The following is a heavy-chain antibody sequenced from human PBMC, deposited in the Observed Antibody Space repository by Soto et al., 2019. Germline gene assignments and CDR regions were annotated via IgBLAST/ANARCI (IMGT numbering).Heavy chain of an antibody. CDR2: IIPILGIA. CDR1: GGTFSSYT. Sequence: ASVKVSCKASGGTFSSYTISWVRQAPGQGLEWMGRIIPILGIANYAQKFQGRVTITADKSTSTAYMELSSLRSEDTAVYYCARIAVAGIGLGYWGQGTLVTVSS. CDR3: ARIAVAGIGLGY. J-gene: IGHJ4*02. V-gene: IGHV1-69*02. D-gene: IGHD6-19*01.